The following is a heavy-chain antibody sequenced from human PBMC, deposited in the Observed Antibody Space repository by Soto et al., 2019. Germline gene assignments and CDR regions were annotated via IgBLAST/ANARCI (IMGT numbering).Heavy chain of an antibody. D-gene: IGHD3-10*01. CDR1: VYSFTSYW. Sequence: PGESMKISCKGSVYSFTSYWIGWVRQMPGKGLEWMGIIYPGDSDTRYSPSVQGQVTVSADKSISSAYLQWSSLKASDTARYYCTGLKRGINRVGGVIPESYGRDAWGQWTTVTV. J-gene: IGHJ6*02. CDR3: TGLKRGINRVGGVIPESYGRDA. V-gene: IGHV5-51*01. CDR2: IYPGDSDT.